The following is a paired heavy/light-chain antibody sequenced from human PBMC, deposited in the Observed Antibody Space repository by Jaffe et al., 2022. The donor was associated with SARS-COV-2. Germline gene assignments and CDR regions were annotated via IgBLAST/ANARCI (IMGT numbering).Light chain of an antibody. CDR1: RSDVGGYNY. V-gene: IGLV2-14*01. Sequence: QSALTQPASVSGSPGQSITISCTGTRSDVGGYNYVSWYQQHPGKAPKLMIYDVSNRPSGVSNRFSGSKSGNTASLTISGLQADDEADYYCSSYTTSNTGVFGGGTKLTVL. CDR2: DVS. CDR3: SSYTTSNTGV. J-gene: IGLJ3*02.
Heavy chain of an antibody. D-gene: IGHD6-13*01. J-gene: IGHJ6*02. Sequence: EVQLVQSGAEVKKPGESLRISCKGSGYSFTSYWIGWVRQMPGKGLEWMGIIYPGDFDTRYSPSFQGQVSISADRSISTAYLQWSSLTASDTAMYFCARGARFFAAVPVRYGMDVWGQGTTVTVSS. CDR2: IYPGDFDT. CDR3: ARGARFFAAVPVRYGMDV. CDR1: GYSFTSYW. V-gene: IGHV5-51*01.